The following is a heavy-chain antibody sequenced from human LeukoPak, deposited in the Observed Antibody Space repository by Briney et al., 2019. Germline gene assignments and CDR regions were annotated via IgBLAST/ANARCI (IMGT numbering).Heavy chain of an antibody. D-gene: IGHD2-2*01. Sequence: GASVKVSCKASGYTFSTYDVIWVRQATGQGLEWMGWMNPNSGNTGYALKFRGRVTMTRDTSISTAYMELSSLISEDTAVYYCARAIRNQLLSDHWGPGTLVTVSS. CDR2: MNPNSGNT. CDR1: GYTFSTYD. J-gene: IGHJ4*02. CDR3: ARAIRNQLLSDH. V-gene: IGHV1-8*01.